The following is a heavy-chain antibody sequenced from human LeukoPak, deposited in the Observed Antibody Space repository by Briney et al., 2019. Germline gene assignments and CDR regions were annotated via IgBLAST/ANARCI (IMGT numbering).Heavy chain of an antibody. J-gene: IGHJ5*02. D-gene: IGHD2-2*02. V-gene: IGHV4-59*08. Sequence: PSETLSLTCTVSGGSISSHYWSWIRQPPGKGLEWIGYIYYSGSTNYNPSLKSRVTISVDTSKNQFSLKLSSVTAADTAVYYCARHGSYSFDPWGQGTLVTVSS. CDR1: GGSISSHY. CDR2: IYYSGST. CDR3: ARHGSYSFDP.